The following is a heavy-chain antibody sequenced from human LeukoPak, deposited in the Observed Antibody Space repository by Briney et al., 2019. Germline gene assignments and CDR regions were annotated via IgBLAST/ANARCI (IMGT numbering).Heavy chain of an antibody. V-gene: IGHV1-69*13. CDR1: GGTFSSYA. D-gene: IGHD5-12*01. J-gene: IGHJ6*03. CDR3: ARDAIVATITDDYYYMDV. CDR2: IIPIFGTA. Sequence: GASVKVSCKASGGTFSSYAISWVRQAPGQGLEWMGGIIPIFGTANYAQKFQGRVTITAEESTSTAYMELSSLGSEDTAVYYCARDAIVATITDDYYYMDVWGKGTTVTISS.